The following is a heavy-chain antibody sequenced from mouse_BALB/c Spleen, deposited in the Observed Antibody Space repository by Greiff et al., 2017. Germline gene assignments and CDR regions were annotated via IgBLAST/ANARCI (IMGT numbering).Heavy chain of an antibody. J-gene: IGHJ4*01. Sequence: EVKLMESGGGLVKPGGSLKLSCAASGFTFSSYAMSWVRQTPEKRLEWVASISSGGSTYYPDSVKGRFTISRDNARNILYLQMSSLRSEDTAMYYCARIDSSGYASMDYWGQGTSVTVSS. D-gene: IGHD3-2*01. CDR1: GFTFSSYA. CDR2: ISSGGST. V-gene: IGHV5-6-5*01. CDR3: ARIDSSGYASMDY.